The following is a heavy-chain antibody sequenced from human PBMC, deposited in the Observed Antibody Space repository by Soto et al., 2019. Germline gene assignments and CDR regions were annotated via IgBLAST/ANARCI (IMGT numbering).Heavy chain of an antibody. V-gene: IGHV3-7*01. CDR3: GRLYHSFDF. J-gene: IGHJ4*02. CDR2: ITDDGSEK. CDR1: GFTFGNYC. D-gene: IGHD3-16*02. Sequence: PGGSLRLSCVASGFTFGNYCMSWVRQAPGKGPEWVANITDDGSEKYYVDSVKGRFTISRDNVKNTLSLQMNSLRAEDTAVYYCGRLYHSFDFWGQGTLVTVYS.